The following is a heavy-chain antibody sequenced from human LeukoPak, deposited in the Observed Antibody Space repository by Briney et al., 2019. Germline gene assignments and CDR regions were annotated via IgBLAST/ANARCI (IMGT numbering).Heavy chain of an antibody. V-gene: IGHV4-59*01. CDR3: ARAHRGGAVRNPLSPVHAFDI. D-gene: IGHD3-10*01. J-gene: IGHJ3*02. Sequence: SETLSLTCTVSGGSISSYYWNWIRQPPGKGLEWIGYVSYSGSTNYNPSLKSRVSISVDTSKNQFSLKLSSVTAADTAVYYCARAHRGGAVRNPLSPVHAFDIWGQGTMFTVSS. CDR1: GGSISSYY. CDR2: VSYSGST.